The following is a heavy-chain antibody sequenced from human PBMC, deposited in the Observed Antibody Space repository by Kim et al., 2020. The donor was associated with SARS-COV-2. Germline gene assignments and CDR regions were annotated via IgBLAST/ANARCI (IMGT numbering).Heavy chain of an antibody. J-gene: IGHJ4*02. CDR1: GIPFSNAW. Sequence: GGSLRLSCAVSGIPFSNAWMNWVRQAPGRGLEWVGRIKSLSDGGTSDYAAPVKGRFTICRDDSKNTLYLQMNSLKSEDAGVYYCTTVSMRWGQGTLVTVSS. D-gene: IGHD2-2*01. CDR2: IKSLSDGGTS. V-gene: IGHV3-15*01. CDR3: TTVSMR.